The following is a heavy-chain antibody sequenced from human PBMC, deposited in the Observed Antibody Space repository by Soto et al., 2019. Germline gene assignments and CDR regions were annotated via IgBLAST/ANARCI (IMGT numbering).Heavy chain of an antibody. CDR3: ARDASPLMITFGGVIVDTFDY. Sequence: GGSLRLSCAASGFTFSSYGMHWVRQAPGKGLEWVAVIWYDGSNKYYADSVKGRFTISRDNSKNTLYLQMNSLRAEDTAVYYCARDASPLMITFGGVIVDTFDYWGQGTLVTVSS. D-gene: IGHD3-16*02. J-gene: IGHJ4*02. CDR1: GFTFSSYG. CDR2: IWYDGSNK. V-gene: IGHV3-33*01.